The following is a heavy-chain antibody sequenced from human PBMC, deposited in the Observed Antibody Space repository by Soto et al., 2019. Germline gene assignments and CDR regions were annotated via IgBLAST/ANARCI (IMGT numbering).Heavy chain of an antibody. CDR1: GGTFSSYA. CDR3: ASLKGHYYYYGMDV. J-gene: IGHJ6*02. V-gene: IGHV1-69*01. Sequence: VNVSCKASGGTFSSYAISWVRQAPGQGLEWMGGIIPIFGTANYAQKLQGRVTITADESTSTAYMELSSLRSEDTAVYYCASLKGHYYYYGMDVWGQGTTVTVSS. CDR2: IIPIFGTA.